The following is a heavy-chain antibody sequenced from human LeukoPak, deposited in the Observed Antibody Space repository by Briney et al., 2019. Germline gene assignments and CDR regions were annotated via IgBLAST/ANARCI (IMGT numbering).Heavy chain of an antibody. CDR1: GFTFSSYW. Sequence: GGSLRLSCAASGFTFSSYWMSWVRQAPGKGLEWVSGISGSGDNTWYGDSVKGRFTISRDDAKNLLYLDMNSLRAEDTAVYYCARGHTAVTRHFDFWGQGTLVTVSS. D-gene: IGHD4-17*01. V-gene: IGHV3-21*01. CDR2: ISGSGDNT. CDR3: ARGHTAVTRHFDF. J-gene: IGHJ4*02.